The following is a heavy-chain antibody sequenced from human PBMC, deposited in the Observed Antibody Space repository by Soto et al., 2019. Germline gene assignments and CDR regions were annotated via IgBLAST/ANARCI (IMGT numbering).Heavy chain of an antibody. J-gene: IGHJ5*02. CDR2: IYYSGST. V-gene: IGHV4-30-4*01. CDR1: GGSISSGDYY. Sequence: PSETLSLTCTFSGGSISSGDYYWSWIRQPPGKGLEWIGYIYYSGSTYYNPSLKSRVTISVDTSKNQFSLKLRSVTAADTAVYYCARVSGNYYDSSGYWFDPWGQGTMVTVSS. D-gene: IGHD3-22*01. CDR3: ARVSGNYYDSSGYWFDP.